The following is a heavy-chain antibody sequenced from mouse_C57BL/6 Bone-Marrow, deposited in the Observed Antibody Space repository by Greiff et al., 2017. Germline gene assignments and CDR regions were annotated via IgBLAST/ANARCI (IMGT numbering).Heavy chain of an antibody. D-gene: IGHD2-1*01. CDR3: ARPIYYGNFLWYFDV. Sequence: QVQLQQPGTELVKPGASVKLSCKASGYTFTSYWMHWLKQRPGQGLEWIGNINPSNGGTNYNEKFKSKATLTVDKSSSTAYMQLSSLTSEDSAVYYCARPIYYGNFLWYFDVWGTGTTVTVSS. J-gene: IGHJ1*03. CDR2: INPSNGGT. V-gene: IGHV1-53*01. CDR1: GYTFTSYW.